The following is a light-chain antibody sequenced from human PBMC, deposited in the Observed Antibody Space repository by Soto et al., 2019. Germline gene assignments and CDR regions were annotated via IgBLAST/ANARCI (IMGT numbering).Light chain of an antibody. V-gene: IGKV3-20*01. CDR3: QHYGSSPRT. Sequence: EIVLTQSPGTLSLSPGERATLPCRASQIVSSSYLAWFQQKPGQAPRLLIYGASNRATDIPDRFSGSGSGTDFTLTISRLEPEDFAVYYCQHYGSSPRTFGPGTKVEIK. CDR1: QIVSSSY. J-gene: IGKJ1*01. CDR2: GAS.